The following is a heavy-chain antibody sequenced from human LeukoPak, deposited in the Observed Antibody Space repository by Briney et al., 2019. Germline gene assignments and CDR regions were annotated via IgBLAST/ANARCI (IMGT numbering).Heavy chain of an antibody. J-gene: IGHJ4*02. CDR1: GGTFSSCA. Sequence: SVKVSCKASGGTFSSCAISWVRQAPGQGLEWMGRIIPIFGTANYAQKFQGRVTITTDESTSTAYMELSSLRSEDTAVYYCARSSSSQQLVPRYFDYWGQGTLVTVSS. CDR3: ARSSSSQQLVPRYFDY. V-gene: IGHV1-69*05. D-gene: IGHD6-13*01. CDR2: IIPIFGTA.